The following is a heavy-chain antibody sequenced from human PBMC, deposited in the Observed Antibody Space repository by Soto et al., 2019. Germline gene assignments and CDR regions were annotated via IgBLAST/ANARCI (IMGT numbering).Heavy chain of an antibody. D-gene: IGHD2-2*01. J-gene: IGHJ6*02. CDR2: ISYDGSNK. Sequence: QVQLVESGGGVVQPGGSLRLSCAASGFTFSSYGMHWVRQAPGKGLEWVAVISYDGSNKYYADSVKGRFTISRDNSKNTLYLQMNSLRAEDTAVYYCAKDREDIVVVPGQLNLGYGMDVWGQGTTVTVSS. CDR3: AKDREDIVVVPGQLNLGYGMDV. V-gene: IGHV3-30*18. CDR1: GFTFSSYG.